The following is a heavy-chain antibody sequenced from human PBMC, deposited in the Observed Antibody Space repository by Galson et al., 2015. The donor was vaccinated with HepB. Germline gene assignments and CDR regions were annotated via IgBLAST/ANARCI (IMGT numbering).Heavy chain of an antibody. CDR3: ARGEGSAYYYDSSGYGFDI. CDR2: IIPILGIA. D-gene: IGHD3-22*01. CDR1: GGTFSSYA. Sequence: SVKVSCKASGGTFSSYAISWVRQAPGQGLEWMGRIIPILGIANYAQKFQGRVTITADKSTSTAYMELSSLRSEDPAVYYCARGEGSAYYYDSSGYGFDIWGQGTMVTVSS. J-gene: IGHJ3*02. V-gene: IGHV1-69*04.